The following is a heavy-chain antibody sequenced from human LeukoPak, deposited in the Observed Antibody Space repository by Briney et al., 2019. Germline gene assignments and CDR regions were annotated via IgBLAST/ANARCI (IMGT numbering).Heavy chain of an antibody. CDR1: GDSISSYY. V-gene: IGHV4-59*01. CDR3: AGGFYDSRGYSNPFDH. J-gene: IGHJ4*02. CDR2: GYYPGST. Sequence: SETLSLTCTVSGDSISSYYWSWIRQPPGRGLEWIGYGYYPGSTKYNPSLQSRVTISVDTSKNQFSLKLTSVTAADTDVYYCAGGFYDSRGYSNPFDHYSQGTVVTVSS. D-gene: IGHD3-22*01.